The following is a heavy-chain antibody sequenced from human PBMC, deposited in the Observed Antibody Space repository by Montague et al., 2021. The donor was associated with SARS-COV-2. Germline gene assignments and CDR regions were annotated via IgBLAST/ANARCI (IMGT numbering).Heavy chain of an antibody. J-gene: IGHJ4*02. CDR2: IFHTGRA. CDR1: GTSIRSGGYY. V-gene: IGHV4-31*03. D-gene: IGHD2/OR15-2a*01. CDR3: ARVRLFYYLDY. Sequence: TLSLTCTVSGTSIRSGGYYWTWIRQHPGKGLEWIGYIFHTGRAYYNPSLETRVNISVETSNNLFSLRLSSVTAADTAMYFCARVRLFYYLDYWGQGTLVTVSS.